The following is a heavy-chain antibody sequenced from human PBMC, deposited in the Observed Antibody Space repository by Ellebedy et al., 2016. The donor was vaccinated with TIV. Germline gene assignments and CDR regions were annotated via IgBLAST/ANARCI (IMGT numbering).Heavy chain of an antibody. D-gene: IGHD3-22*01. Sequence: ASVKVSCKASGYTFTSYYFYWVRQAPGQGLEWMGIINPITGNSNYAQKFQGRVTMTRDTSTSTVYMELSSLRSEDTAVYYCARGDNYYYDSSGYYYTYWGQGTLVTVSS. CDR1: GYTFTSYY. CDR3: ARGDNYYYDSSGYYYTY. V-gene: IGHV1-46*01. CDR2: INPITGNS. J-gene: IGHJ4*02.